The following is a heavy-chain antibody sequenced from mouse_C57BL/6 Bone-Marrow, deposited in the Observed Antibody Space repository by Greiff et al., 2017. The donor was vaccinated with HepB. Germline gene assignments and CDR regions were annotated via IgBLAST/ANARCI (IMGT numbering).Heavy chain of an antibody. V-gene: IGHV1-50*01. CDR1: GYTFTSYW. Sequence: QVQLQQPGAELVKPGASVKLSCKASGYTFTSYWMQWVKQRPGQGLEWIGEIDPSDSYTNYNQKFKGKATLTVDTSSSTAYMQLSSLTSEDSAVYYGARGWWYYAMDYWGQGTSVTVSS. CDR3: ARGWWYYAMDY. J-gene: IGHJ4*01. CDR2: IDPSDSYT. D-gene: IGHD1-1*02.